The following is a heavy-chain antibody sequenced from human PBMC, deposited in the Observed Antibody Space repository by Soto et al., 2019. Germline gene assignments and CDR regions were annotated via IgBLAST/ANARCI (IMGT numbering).Heavy chain of an antibody. CDR1: GFIFTTSD. CDR2: ITITGDTT. D-gene: IGHD2-21*02. V-gene: IGHV3-23*04. CDR3: AKGGGGDHGY. J-gene: IGHJ4*02. Sequence: EVQLVESEGGLVQPGGSLRLSCEASGFIFTTSDMSWVRQAPGKGLEWISSITITGDTTHYADSVKGRFTISRDNSRKRVFLQMNSLRVADTAVYYCAKGGGGDHGYWGQGTLVAVSS.